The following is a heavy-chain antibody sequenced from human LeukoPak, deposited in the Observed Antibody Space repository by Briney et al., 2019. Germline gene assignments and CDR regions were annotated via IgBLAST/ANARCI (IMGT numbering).Heavy chain of an antibody. J-gene: IGHJ3*02. D-gene: IGHD3-9*01. V-gene: IGHV3-48*03. CDR2: ISSSGSSI. CDR3: ARDWYDNSDAFDI. CDR1: GFTFSSYE. Sequence: GGSLRLSCAASGFTFSSYEMNWVRQAPGKGREWVSYISSSGSSIYYADSVKGRFTISRDNAKNSLYLQMNSLRAEDTAVYYCARDWYDNSDAFDIWGQGTMVTVSS.